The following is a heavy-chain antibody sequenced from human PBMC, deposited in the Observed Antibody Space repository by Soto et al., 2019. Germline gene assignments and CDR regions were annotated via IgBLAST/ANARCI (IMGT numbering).Heavy chain of an antibody. J-gene: IGHJ4*02. D-gene: IGHD1-26*01. Sequence: QVHLVESGGGVVQPGRSLRLSCAASGSIFSGYGMPWVRQAPGKGLEWVAIIRYDGSNEHYADSVKGRFTISRDNSKNTLDLQMNSLRAEDTAVYYCARDGVGATTYFGFFDYWGQGTLVTVSS. V-gene: IGHV3-33*01. CDR1: GSIFSGYG. CDR3: ARDGVGATTYFGFFDY. CDR2: IRYDGSNE.